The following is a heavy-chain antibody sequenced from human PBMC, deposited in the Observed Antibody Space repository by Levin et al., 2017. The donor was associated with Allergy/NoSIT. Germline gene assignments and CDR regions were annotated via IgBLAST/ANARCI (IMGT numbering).Heavy chain of an antibody. CDR3: ATVEYYDVDY. CDR1: FFPLLSSF. V-gene: IGHV3-15*01. Sequence: GGSLLLSFSSSFFPLLSSFLLFFLPSPFPFLSFVGRIKSKTDGGTTDYAAPVKGRFTISRDDSKNTLYLQMNSLKTEDTAVYYCATVEYYDVDYWGQGTLVTVSS. J-gene: IGHJ4*02. CDR2: IKSKTDGGTT. D-gene: IGHD3-22*01.